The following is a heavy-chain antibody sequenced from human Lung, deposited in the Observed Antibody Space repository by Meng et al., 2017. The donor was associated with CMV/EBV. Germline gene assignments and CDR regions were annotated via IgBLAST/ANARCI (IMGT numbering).Heavy chain of an antibody. CDR2: INPNRGGT. V-gene: IGHV1-2*02. Sequence: SXXVSXKASGYTFTTYYMHWVRQVPGEGLEWMGWINPNRGGTIYAQNFQGRVTMTRDTSISTAYMEMSRMKADDTAIYYCARGTGPYCNSTDCYGAYYGMDVWGKGTTVTVSS. D-gene: IGHD2-2*01. CDR1: GYTFTTYY. CDR3: ARGTGPYCNSTDCYGAYYGMDV. J-gene: IGHJ6*04.